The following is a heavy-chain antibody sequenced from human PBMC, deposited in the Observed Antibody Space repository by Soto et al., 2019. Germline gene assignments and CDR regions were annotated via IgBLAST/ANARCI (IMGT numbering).Heavy chain of an antibody. CDR3: ARGGGYCSGSSCSPWYGFDI. J-gene: IGHJ3*02. CDR2: ISSNGGST. D-gene: IGHD2-15*01. V-gene: IGHV3-64*01. Sequence: EVQLVESGGGLVQPRGSLRLSCAASGFTFSSYAMHWVRQARGKGLEYVSAISSNGGSTYYANTVKCRFTISRDNSNNSLYVQMSSMRAEDMAVYYWARGGGYCSGSSCSPWYGFDIWGQGTMVTVSS. CDR1: GFTFSSYA.